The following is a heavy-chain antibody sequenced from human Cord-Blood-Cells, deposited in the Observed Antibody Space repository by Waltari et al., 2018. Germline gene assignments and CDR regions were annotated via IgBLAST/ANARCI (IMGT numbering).Heavy chain of an antibody. D-gene: IGHD7-27*01. CDR1: GGTFSSYA. J-gene: IGHJ2*01. CDR2: IVPIFGTA. CDR3: AGARPTGDRDWYFDL. V-gene: IGHV1-69*18. Sequence: QVQLVQSGAEVKKPGSSVKVSCKASGGTFSSYAISWVRQAPGQGLEWMGRIVPIFGTANYAQKWQGRVTITADESTSTAYMGLSSLRSEDTAVYYCAGARPTGDRDWYFDLWGRGTLVTVSS.